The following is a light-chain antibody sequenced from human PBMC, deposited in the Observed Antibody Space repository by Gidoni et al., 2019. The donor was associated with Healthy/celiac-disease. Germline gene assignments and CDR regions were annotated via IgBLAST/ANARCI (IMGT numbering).Light chain of an antibody. Sequence: IQMPQSPSSLSASVGDRATITCQASQDISNYLNWYQQKPGKAPKLLIYDASTVETGVPARFSGSGSGTDFTFTISSLQPEDIATYYCQQYDNLPLTFGGXTKVEIK. J-gene: IGKJ4*01. CDR3: QQYDNLPLT. V-gene: IGKV1-33*01. CDR2: DAS. CDR1: QDISNY.